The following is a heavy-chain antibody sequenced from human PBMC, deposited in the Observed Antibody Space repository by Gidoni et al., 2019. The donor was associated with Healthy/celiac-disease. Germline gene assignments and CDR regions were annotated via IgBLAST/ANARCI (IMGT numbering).Heavy chain of an antibody. J-gene: IGHJ4*02. CDR2: IYYSGST. Sequence: QLQLQESGPGLVKPSETLSLTCTVSGGSISSSSYYWGWIRQPPGKGLEWIGSIYYSGSTYYNPSLKSRVTISVDTSKNQFSLKLSSVTAADTAVYYCARRDSSGYYSAFDYWGQGTLVTVSS. V-gene: IGHV4-39*01. CDR3: ARRDSSGYYSAFDY. CDR1: GGSISSSSYY. D-gene: IGHD3-22*01.